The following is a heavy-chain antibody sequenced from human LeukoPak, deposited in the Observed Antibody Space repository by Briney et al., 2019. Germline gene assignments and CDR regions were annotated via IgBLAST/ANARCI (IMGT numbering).Heavy chain of an antibody. J-gene: IGHJ4*02. CDR1: GGSISSYY. CDR2: IYYSGST. Sequence: SETLSLTCTVSGGSISSYYWSWIRQPPGKGLEWIGYIYYSGSTNYNPSLKSRVTISVDTSKNQFSLKLSSVTAADTAVYYCATSPAKYYFDYWGQGTLVTVSS. V-gene: IGHV4-59*01. CDR3: ATSPAKYYFDY.